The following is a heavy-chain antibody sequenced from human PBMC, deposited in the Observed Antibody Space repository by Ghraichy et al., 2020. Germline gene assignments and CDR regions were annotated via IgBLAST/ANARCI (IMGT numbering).Heavy chain of an antibody. D-gene: IGHD4-23*01. J-gene: IGHJ4*02. V-gene: IGHV3-23*01. CDR3: AKDTSTVGSPLHY. CDR2: ISGSGAGT. Sequence: GESLNISCAASGFTFSSYAMTWVRQAPGKGLQWVSAISGSGAGTYYVDSVKGRFTISRDNSKNTLYLEMDSLRAEDTARYYCAKDTSTVGSPLHYWGQGTLVTVSS. CDR1: GFTFSSYA.